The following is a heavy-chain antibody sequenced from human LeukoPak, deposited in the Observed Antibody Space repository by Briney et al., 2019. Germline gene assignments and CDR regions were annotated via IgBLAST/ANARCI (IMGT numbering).Heavy chain of an antibody. CDR3: AKDLMGAFDI. Sequence: GGSLRLSCAASGFTFSGYAMSWVRQAPGXGLEWVSAISGSGGSTYYADSVKGRFTISRDNSKNTLYLQMNSLRAEDTAVYYCAKDLMGAFDIWGQGTMVTVSS. J-gene: IGHJ3*02. V-gene: IGHV3-23*01. CDR2: ISGSGGST. CDR1: GFTFSGYA. D-gene: IGHD5-24*01.